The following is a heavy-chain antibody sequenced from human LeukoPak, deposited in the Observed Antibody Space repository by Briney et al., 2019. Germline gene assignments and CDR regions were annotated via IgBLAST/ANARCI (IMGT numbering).Heavy chain of an antibody. J-gene: IGHJ4*02. D-gene: IGHD6-13*01. CDR2: IRSDGSHV. Sequence: GGSLRLSCAASGFTFSSYGMHWVRQSPGKGLEWVAVIRSDGSHVYYGDSVKGRFTISRDNSKKTLFLQMDSLRAEDTAVYYCARWDISAADIDYWGQGTLVTVSA. CDR1: GFTFSSYG. CDR3: ARWDISAADIDY. V-gene: IGHV3-33*01.